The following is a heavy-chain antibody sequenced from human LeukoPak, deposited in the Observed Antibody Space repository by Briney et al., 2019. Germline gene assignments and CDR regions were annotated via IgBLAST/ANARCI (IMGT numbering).Heavy chain of an antibody. J-gene: IGHJ6*02. CDR2: IWYDGSNK. CDR3: ARGYGDKASNLYYYYGMDV. D-gene: IGHD4-17*01. V-gene: IGHV3-33*01. CDR1: GFTFSSHG. Sequence: GGSLRLSCAASGFTFSSHGMHWVRQAPGKGLEWVAVIWYDGSNKYYADSVKGRFTISRDNSKNTLYLQMNSLRAEDTAVYYCARGYGDKASNLYYYYGMDVWGQGTTVTVSS.